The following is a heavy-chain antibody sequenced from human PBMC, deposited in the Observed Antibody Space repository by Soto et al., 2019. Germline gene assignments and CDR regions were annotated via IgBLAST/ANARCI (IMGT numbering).Heavy chain of an antibody. V-gene: IGHV1-8*01. D-gene: IGHD1-1*01. CDR3: ARGRPTGYSYYGMDV. J-gene: IGHJ6*02. Sequence: ASVKVSCKASGYTFTSYDINWVRQATGQGLEWMGWMDPNSGNTGYAQKFQGRVTMTRNTSISTAYMELNSLRAEDTAVYFCARGRPTGYSYYGMDVWGQGTTVTVSS. CDR2: MDPNSGNT. CDR1: GYTFTSYD.